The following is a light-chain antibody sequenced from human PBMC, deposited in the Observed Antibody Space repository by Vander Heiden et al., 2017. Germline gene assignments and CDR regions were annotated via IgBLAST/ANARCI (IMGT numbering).Light chain of an antibody. CDR3: QVWDGSSDPVV. CDR2: DDS. Sequence: SYVLTQPPSVSVAPGQTARFTCGRNNIGSKSVHSCQQKPGGAPVLVVYDDSNRPSGVPERFSGSNTGNTATLTISRVEAGDEADDYCQVWDGSSDPVVFGGGTKLTVL. V-gene: IGLV3-21*02. J-gene: IGLJ2*01. CDR1: NIGSKS.